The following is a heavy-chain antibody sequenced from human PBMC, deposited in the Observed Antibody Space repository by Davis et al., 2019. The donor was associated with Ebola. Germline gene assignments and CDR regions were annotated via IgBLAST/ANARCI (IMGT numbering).Heavy chain of an antibody. CDR3: ARLADSNYDFWSAYLRGNYYYYHMDV. J-gene: IGHJ6*03. CDR2: IYYSGST. CDR1: GGSISSSSYY. Sequence: SETLSLTCTVSGGSISSSSYYWGWIRQPPGKGLEWIGSIYYSGSTYYNPSLKSRVTISVDTSKNQFSLKLSSVTAADTAVYYCARLADSNYDFWSAYLRGNYYYYHMDVWGKGTTVTVSS. D-gene: IGHD3-3*01. V-gene: IGHV4-39*07.